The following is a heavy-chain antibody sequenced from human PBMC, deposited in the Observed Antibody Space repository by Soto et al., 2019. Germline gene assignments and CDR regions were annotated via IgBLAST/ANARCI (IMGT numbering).Heavy chain of an antibody. CDR2: IYYSGST. J-gene: IGHJ3*02. CDR3: ARAYYDFWSGYYDAFDI. V-gene: IGHV4-59*01. CDR1: GCSISSYY. D-gene: IGHD3-3*01. Sequence: SETLSLTCTVSGCSISSYYWSWIRQPPGKGLEWIGYIYYSGSTNYNPSLKSRVTISVDTSKNQFSLKLSSVTAADTAVYYCARAYYDFWSGYYDAFDIWGQGTMVTVSS.